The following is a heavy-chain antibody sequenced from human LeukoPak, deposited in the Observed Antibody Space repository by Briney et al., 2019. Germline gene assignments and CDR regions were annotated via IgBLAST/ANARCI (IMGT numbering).Heavy chain of an antibody. CDR3: ATSSGWYYFDS. CDR2: IYYSGST. D-gene: IGHD6-19*01. V-gene: IGHV4-59*01. J-gene: IGHJ4*02. Sequence: SETLSLTCTVSGGSISSSYWSWIRQPPGKGLEWIGSIYYSGSTNYTPSLKSRVSISVDTSKNQLSLNLSSVTAADTAVYYCATSSGWYYFDSWGQGTLVTVSS. CDR1: GGSISSSY.